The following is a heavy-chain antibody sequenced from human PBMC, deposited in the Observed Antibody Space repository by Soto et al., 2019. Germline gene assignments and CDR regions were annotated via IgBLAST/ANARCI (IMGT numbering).Heavy chain of an antibody. J-gene: IGHJ6*03. CDR1: GYSFTSYW. CDR3: ASTNCSGGSCYGRDYYYMDV. CDR2: IYPGDSDT. D-gene: IGHD2-15*01. V-gene: IGHV5-51*01. Sequence: PGESLKISCKGSGYSFTSYWIGWVRQVPGKGLEWMGIIYPGDSDTRYSPSFQGQVTISADKSISTAYLQWSSLKASDTAMYYCASTNCSGGSCYGRDYYYMDVWGKGTTVTVSS.